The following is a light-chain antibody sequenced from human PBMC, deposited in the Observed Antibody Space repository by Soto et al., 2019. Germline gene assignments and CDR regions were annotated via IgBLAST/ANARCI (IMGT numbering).Light chain of an antibody. CDR2: GAS. V-gene: IGKV3-20*01. CDR1: QTVTRNY. CDR3: QQHGSSPIT. Sequence: EIVLTQSPGTLSLSPGVRATLSCRASQTVTRNYLAWHQQKPGQTPRLLVYGASSRATGIPDRFSGSGSGTDFTLTISRLEPEDFAVYYCQQHGSSPITFGQGTRLEIK. J-gene: IGKJ5*01.